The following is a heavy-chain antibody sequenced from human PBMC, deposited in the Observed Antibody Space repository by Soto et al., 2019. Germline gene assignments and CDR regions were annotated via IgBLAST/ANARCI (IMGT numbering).Heavy chain of an antibody. CDR1: GFTFSSYG. Sequence: PGGSLRLSCAASGFTFSSYGMHWVRQAPGKGLEWVAVISYDGSNKYYTDSVKGRFTISRDNSKNTLYLQMNSLRAEDTAVYYCAKVQVSWFGELSQDAYYYGMDVWGQGTTVTVSS. CDR3: AKVQVSWFGELSQDAYYYGMDV. J-gene: IGHJ6*02. V-gene: IGHV3-30*18. CDR2: ISYDGSNK. D-gene: IGHD3-10*01.